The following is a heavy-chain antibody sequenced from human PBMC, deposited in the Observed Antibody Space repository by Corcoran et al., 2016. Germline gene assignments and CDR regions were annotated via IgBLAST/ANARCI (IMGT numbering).Heavy chain of an antibody. CDR3: STATD. V-gene: IGHV3-73*02. CDR2: IRSKASDYAT. CDR1: GFTFSDSS. J-gene: IGHJ4*02. Sequence: EVQLVETGGNLVQPGGSLKLSCAASGFTFSDSSIHWVRQASGKGLEWVGRIRSKASDYATAYAASVKGRFTVSRDDSKNKAYLQMNSLKTDDTAVYYCSTATDWGQGTLVTVSS.